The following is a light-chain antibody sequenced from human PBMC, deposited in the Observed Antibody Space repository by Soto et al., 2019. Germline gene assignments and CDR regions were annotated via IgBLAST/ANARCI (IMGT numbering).Light chain of an antibody. CDR1: SSNNGAGYD. V-gene: IGLV1-40*01. Sequence: QPVLTQPPSVSGAPGQRVTMSCTGSSSNNGAGYDVHWYQRLPGTAPKVLIYNNNNRPSGVPDRFSGSKSGTSASLAITGLQAEDEADYYCQSYDSSLSGSYVFGTGTKLTVL. CDR3: QSYDSSLSGSYV. CDR2: NNN. J-gene: IGLJ1*01.